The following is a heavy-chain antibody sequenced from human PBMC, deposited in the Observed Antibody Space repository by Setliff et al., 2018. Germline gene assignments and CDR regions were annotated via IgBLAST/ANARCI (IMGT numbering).Heavy chain of an antibody. D-gene: IGHD2-2*02. CDR3: ARDRQYCSSPTCYSSYFYYYGMDV. J-gene: IGHJ6*02. CDR2: IYHSGST. V-gene: IGHV4-34*01. CDR1: GQSFSDYY. Sequence: SETLSLTCAIYGQSFSDYYGSWVRQPPGKGLEWIGEIYHSGSTNYNPYLKSRVTISVDTSKNQFSLKLSSVTAADTAVYYCARDRQYCSSPTCYSSYFYYYGMDVWGQGTTVTVSS.